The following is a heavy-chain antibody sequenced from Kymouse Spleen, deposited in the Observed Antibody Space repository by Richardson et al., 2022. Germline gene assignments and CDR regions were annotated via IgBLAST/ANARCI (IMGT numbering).Heavy chain of an antibody. CDR1: GFTFSNAW. J-gene: IGHJ6*02. CDR3: TTGEITGTTSYYYYYGMDV. V-gene: IGHV3-15*01. D-gene: IGHD1-7*01. Sequence: EVQLVESGGGLVKPGGSLRLSCAASGFTFSNAWMSWVRQAPGKGLEWVGRIKSKTDGGTTDYAAPVKGRFTISRDDSKNTLYLQMNSLKTEDTAVYYCTTGEITGTTSYYYYYGMDVWGQGTTVTVSS. CDR2: IKSKTDGGTT.